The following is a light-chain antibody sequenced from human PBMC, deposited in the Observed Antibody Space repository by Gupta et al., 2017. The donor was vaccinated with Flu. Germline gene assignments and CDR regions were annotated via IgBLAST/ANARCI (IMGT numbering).Light chain of an antibody. J-gene: IGKJ4*01. CDR3: QQRRYCKMT. V-gene: IGKV3-11*01. CDR1: QTIDGQ. Sequence: ETVLTQSPATLSLSPGDRATLSCRASQTIDGQVAWYQQRPGQTPRLVIYDTSNRATGIPARCSGGGSGADFTLTISSLEPEDVAVYPGQQRRYCKMTFGGGTKLELK. CDR2: DTS.